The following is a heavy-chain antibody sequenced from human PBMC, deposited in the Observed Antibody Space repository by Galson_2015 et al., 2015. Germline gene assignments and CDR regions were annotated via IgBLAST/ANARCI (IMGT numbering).Heavy chain of an antibody. CDR1: GFTFSSYS. V-gene: IGHV3-21*01. J-gene: IGHJ4*02. D-gene: IGHD6-19*01. CDR3: ARDGYSSGWTRYGGTHSGPTI. Sequence: SLRLSCAASGFTFSSYSMNWVRQAPGKGLEWVSSISSSSSYIYYADSVKGRFTISRDNAKNSLYLQMNSLRAEDTAVYYCARDGYSSGWTRYGGTHSGPTIWGQGTLVTVSS. CDR2: ISSSSSYI.